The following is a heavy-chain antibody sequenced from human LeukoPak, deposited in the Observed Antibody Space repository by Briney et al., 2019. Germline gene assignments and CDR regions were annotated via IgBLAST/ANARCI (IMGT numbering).Heavy chain of an antibody. CDR2: IYYSGST. V-gene: IGHV4-39*01. Sequence: XETLSLTCTVSGGSISSSTYYWGWVRQPPGKGRGWIGSIYYSGSTYYTPSLKRRVTISVDTSKNQFSLKLSSVPAADTAVYYCASTVAGTLYWGQGTLVTVSS. D-gene: IGHD6-19*01. CDR3: ASTVAGTLY. CDR1: GGSISSSTYY. J-gene: IGHJ4*02.